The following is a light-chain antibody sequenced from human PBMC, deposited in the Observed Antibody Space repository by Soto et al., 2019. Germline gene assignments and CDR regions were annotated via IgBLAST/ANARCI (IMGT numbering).Light chain of an antibody. CDR1: QTISSNF. V-gene: IGKV3-20*01. Sequence: EIVLTQSPGNLSLSPGEGATLACRASQTISSNFLAWYQQRPGQPPRLLIYGVSIRATGFPDRFSGSGSGTDFTLTISRLEPEDFAVYYCQQCGSSPWTFGQGTTVEIK. CDR2: GVS. CDR3: QQCGSSPWT. J-gene: IGKJ1*01.